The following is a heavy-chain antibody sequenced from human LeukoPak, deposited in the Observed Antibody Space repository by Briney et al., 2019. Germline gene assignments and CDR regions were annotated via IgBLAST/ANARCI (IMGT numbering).Heavy chain of an antibody. V-gene: IGHV4-31*03. CDR1: GGSISSGGYY. D-gene: IGHD3-22*01. CDR3: ARGKEGDYDSSGYYSY. CDR2: IYYSGST. J-gene: IGHJ4*02. Sequence: SQTLSLTCTVSGGSISSGGYYWSWIRQHPGKGPEWIGYIYYSGSTYYNPSLKSRVTISVDTSKNQFSLKLSSVTAADTAVYYCARGKEGDYDSSGYYSYWGQGTLVTVSS.